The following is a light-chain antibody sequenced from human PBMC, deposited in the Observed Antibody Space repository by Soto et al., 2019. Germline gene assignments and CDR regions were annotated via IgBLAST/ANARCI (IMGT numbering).Light chain of an antibody. CDR2: DDG. CDR3: QVWDNNYDHYV. Sequence: SYELTQPPSVSVATGQTARITCGGNNIGGKSLHWYQQKPGQAPVLVVYDDGDRPSGIPERFSGSNSGNTATLTISRVEAGDEADYYCQVWDNNYDHYVFGTGTKVTV. J-gene: IGLJ1*01. CDR1: NIGGKS. V-gene: IGLV3-21*02.